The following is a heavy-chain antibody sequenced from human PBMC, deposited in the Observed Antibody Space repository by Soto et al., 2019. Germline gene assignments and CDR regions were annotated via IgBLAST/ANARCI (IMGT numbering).Heavy chain of an antibody. Sequence: EVQLVESGGGLVQPGRSLRLSCAASGFTFSSSWMHWVRQAPGKGLLWVSHINSDGSNTDYADSVKGRFIISRDNAKNTLYLQVNMLTAEDTAVDYCARPYFGSGVRRSLASWGQGTLVTVSS. V-gene: IGHV3-74*01. D-gene: IGHD3-10*01. CDR2: INSDGSNT. CDR3: ARPYFGSGVRRSLAS. CDR1: GFTFSSSW. J-gene: IGHJ4*02.